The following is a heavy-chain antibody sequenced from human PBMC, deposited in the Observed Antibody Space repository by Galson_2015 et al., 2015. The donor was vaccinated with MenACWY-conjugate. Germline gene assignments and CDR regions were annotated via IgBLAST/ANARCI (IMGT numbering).Heavy chain of an antibody. Sequence: SLRLSCATSGFFFTNAWMNWVRQAPGKGLEWVGRVKPQTDGGTTDYAAPVKGRFSISRDDSKYTVDLQMDSLKIDDTAVYYCTATFFGSGSYYYAMGFWGQGTTVTVSS. CDR3: TATFFGSGSYYYAMGF. J-gene: IGHJ6*02. V-gene: IGHV3-15*01. D-gene: IGHD3-10*01. CDR1: GFFFTNAW. CDR2: VKPQTDGGTT.